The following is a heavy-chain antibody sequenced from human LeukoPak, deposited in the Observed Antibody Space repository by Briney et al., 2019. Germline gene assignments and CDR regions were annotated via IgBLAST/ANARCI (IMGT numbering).Heavy chain of an antibody. CDR3: ARDRSDFWSGFFQH. D-gene: IGHD3-3*01. CDR1: GYTFTGYY. Sequence: ASVKVSCKASGYTFTGYYMHWVRQAPGQGLEWMGWINPNSGGTNYAQKFQGRVTMTRDTSISTAYMELSRLRSDDTAVYYCARDRSDFWSGFFQHWGQGTLVTVSS. J-gene: IGHJ1*01. CDR2: INPNSGGT. V-gene: IGHV1-2*02.